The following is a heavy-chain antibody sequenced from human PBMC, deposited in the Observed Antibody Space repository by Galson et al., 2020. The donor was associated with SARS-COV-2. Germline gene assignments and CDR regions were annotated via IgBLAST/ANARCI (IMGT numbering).Heavy chain of an antibody. CDR3: AKDQGYYDFGSGYLAPPAHYYYCGMDV. Sequence: TGGSLRLSCAASGFTFSSYGMHWVRQAPGKGLEWVAVISYDGSNKYYADSVKGRFTISRDNSKNTLYLQMNSLRAEDTAVYYCAKDQGYYDFGSGYLAPPAHYYYCGMDVWGQGTTVTVSS. V-gene: IGHV3-30*18. J-gene: IGHJ6*02. CDR2: ISYDGSNK. CDR1: GFTFSSYG. D-gene: IGHD3-3*01.